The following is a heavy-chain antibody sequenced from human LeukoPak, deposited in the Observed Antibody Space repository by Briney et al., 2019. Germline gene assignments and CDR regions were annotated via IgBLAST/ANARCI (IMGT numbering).Heavy chain of an antibody. V-gene: IGHV3-73*01. D-gene: IGHD5-18*01. CDR2: IRSKANSYAT. J-gene: IGHJ4*02. CDR3: AKMSASTSMVTGGLDY. Sequence: PGGSLRLSCAASGFTFSGSAMHWVRQASGKGLEWVGRIRSKANSYATAYAASVKGRFTISSDDSKNTLYLQMNSLRAEDTAVYYCAKMSASTSMVTGGLDYWGQGTLVTVSS. CDR1: GFTFSGSA.